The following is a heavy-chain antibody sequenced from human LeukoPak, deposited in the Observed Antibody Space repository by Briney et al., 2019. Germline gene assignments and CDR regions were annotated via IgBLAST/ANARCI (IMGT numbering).Heavy chain of an antibody. D-gene: IGHD4-17*01. V-gene: IGHV3-30*02. CDR3: AKDDYGLDY. J-gene: IGHJ4*02. CDR2: IHYDGSDK. Sequence: GGSLRLSCAASGFIFSNYGMHWVRQAPGKGLDWVAFIHYDGSDKYYADSVKGRFTISRDNAKNSLYLQMNSLGVKDTAVYYCAKDDYGLDYWGQGSLVTVSS. CDR1: GFIFSNYG.